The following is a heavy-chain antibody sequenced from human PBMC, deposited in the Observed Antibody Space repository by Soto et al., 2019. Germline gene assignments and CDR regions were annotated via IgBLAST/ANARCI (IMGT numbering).Heavy chain of an antibody. CDR1: GFTFSSYA. Sequence: LRLSCAASGFTFSSYAMHWVRQAPGKGLEWVAVISYDGSNKYYADSVKGRFTISRDNSKNTLYLQMNSLRAEDTAVYYCARDMDGYENGIDYWGQGTLVTVSS. CDR2: ISYDGSNK. D-gene: IGHD5-12*01. J-gene: IGHJ4*02. V-gene: IGHV3-30-3*01. CDR3: ARDMDGYENGIDY.